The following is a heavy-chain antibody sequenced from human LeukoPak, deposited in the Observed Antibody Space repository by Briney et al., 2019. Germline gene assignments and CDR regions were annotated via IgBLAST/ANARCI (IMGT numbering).Heavy chain of an antibody. CDR1: GYSFPNSW. J-gene: IGHJ4*02. Sequence: GESLKISCKASGYSFPNSWTGWVRQMPGKGLEWMGIIYPGDSDTRYSPSFQGQVTISTDKSINTAYLQWSSLKASDTAIYYCARFYGAKGDYWGQGALVTVSS. D-gene: IGHD4-23*01. CDR3: ARFYGAKGDY. CDR2: IYPGDSDT. V-gene: IGHV5-51*01.